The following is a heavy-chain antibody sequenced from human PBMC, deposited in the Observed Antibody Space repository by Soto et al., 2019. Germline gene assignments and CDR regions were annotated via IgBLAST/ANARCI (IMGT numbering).Heavy chain of an antibody. CDR2: ISGYNGNT. Sequence: QVRLVQSGAEVKKPGASVKVSCKASGYTFTNYGISSVRQAPGQGLEWMGWISGYNGNTKYAQKLKGRVTMTTDTSTSTAFMEVRSLTSDDTAVYYCARGGSSWSAEYFQHWGQGSLVIVSS. V-gene: IGHV1-18*01. J-gene: IGHJ1*01. CDR3: ARGGSSWSAEYFQH. D-gene: IGHD6-13*01. CDR1: GYTFTNYG.